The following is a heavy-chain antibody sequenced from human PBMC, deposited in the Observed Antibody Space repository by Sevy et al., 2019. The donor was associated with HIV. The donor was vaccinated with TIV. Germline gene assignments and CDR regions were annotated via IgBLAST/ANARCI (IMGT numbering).Heavy chain of an antibody. CDR3: AKGSAGTTTWGHFDY. CDR1: GFIFNSYA. V-gene: IGHV3-9*01. J-gene: IGHJ4*02. Sequence: GGSLRLSCAASGFIFNSYAMSWVRQAPGKGLEWVSGISWNSGSIGYADSVKGRFTISRDNAKNSLYLQMNSLRAEDTALYYCAKGSAGTTTWGHFDYWGQGTLVTVSS. CDR2: ISWNSGSI. D-gene: IGHD6-13*01.